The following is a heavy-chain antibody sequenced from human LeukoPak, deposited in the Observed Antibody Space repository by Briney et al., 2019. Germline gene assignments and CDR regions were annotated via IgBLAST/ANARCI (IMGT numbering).Heavy chain of an antibody. J-gene: IGHJ4*02. CDR1: GGSISSYY. Sequence: SETLSLTCTVSGGSISSYYWSWIRQPPGKGLEWIGYIYYSGGTNYNPSLKSRVTISVGTSKNQFSLKLGSVTAADTAVYYCARGGSRIDYWGQGTLVTVSS. D-gene: IGHD1-26*01. CDR3: ARGGSRIDY. V-gene: IGHV4-59*01. CDR2: IYYSGGT.